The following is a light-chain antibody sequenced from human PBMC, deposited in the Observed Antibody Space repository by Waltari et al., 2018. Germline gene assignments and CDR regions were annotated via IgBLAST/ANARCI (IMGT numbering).Light chain of an antibody. CDR2: VAS. V-gene: IGKV1-9*01. Sequence: DIQLTQSPAFLSASAGDRVTITCQVTKDISYYLAWYQQKPGKAPKLLIYVASSLQVGVPYRFTGNRSGTQFTLTISDLQPDDSATYYCQQLHLYPYTFGQGTRLEIK. CDR1: KDISYY. CDR3: QQLHLYPYT. J-gene: IGKJ2*01.